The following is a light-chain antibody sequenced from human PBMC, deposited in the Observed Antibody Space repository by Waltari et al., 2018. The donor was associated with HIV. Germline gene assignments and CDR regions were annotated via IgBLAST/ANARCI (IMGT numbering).Light chain of an antibody. Sequence: EIVMTQSPATLSVSPGERVTLSCRASQSVITNLAWYQQKFGQPPRLLIYATSIRATNIPARFSGDGSGTEFTLTISSLQSEDFAIYYCQQYNTWPRTFGQGTKVEV. J-gene: IGKJ1*01. CDR2: ATS. CDR3: QQYNTWPRT. CDR1: QSVITN. V-gene: IGKV3-15*01.